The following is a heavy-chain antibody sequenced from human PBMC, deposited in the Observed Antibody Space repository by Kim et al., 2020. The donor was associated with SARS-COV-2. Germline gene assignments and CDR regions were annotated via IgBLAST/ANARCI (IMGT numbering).Heavy chain of an antibody. CDR3: ARDYCSGGGCYFFLQY. V-gene: IGHV3-30-3*01. J-gene: IGHJ1*01. CDR1: GFTFSNYA. CDR2: ISSDGRTE. Sequence: RGSLRLSCAASGFTFSNYAMHWVRQAPGMGLEWVAVISSDGRTEYYADSVKGRFTISRDNSKKTLYLQMNSLRAEDTAVFYCARDYCSGGGCYFFLQYWGQGTLVTVSS. D-gene: IGHD2-15*01.